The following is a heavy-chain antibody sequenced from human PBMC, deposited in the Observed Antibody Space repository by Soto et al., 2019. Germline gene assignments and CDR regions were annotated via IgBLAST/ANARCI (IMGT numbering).Heavy chain of an antibody. Sequence: ASVKVCCKASGYTFTSYYMHWVRQAPGQGLEWMGIINPSGGSTSYAQKFQGRVTMTRDTSTSTVYMELSSLRSEDTAVYYCARDAMVRGVIITLPYYYYGMYVWGQGTTVTVSS. CDR3: ARDAMVRGVIITLPYYYYGMYV. J-gene: IGHJ6*02. D-gene: IGHD3-10*01. V-gene: IGHV1-46*01. CDR2: INPSGGST. CDR1: GYTFTSYY.